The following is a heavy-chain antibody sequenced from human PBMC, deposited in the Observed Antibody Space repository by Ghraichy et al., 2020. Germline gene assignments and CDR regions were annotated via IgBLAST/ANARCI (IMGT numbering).Heavy chain of an antibody. CDR3: ARLILPGGHFQH. CDR1: GGSIKSDY. Sequence: SETLSPTCSVSGGSIKSDYWSWIRQPPGKGLEWIGYIYYSGSSDYNPSLKSRVTISLDTSKNQFSLKLTSVTAADTAMYYCARLILPGGHFQHWGQGTLVTVSS. D-gene: IGHD3-16*01. J-gene: IGHJ1*01. CDR2: IYYSGSS. V-gene: IGHV4-59*08.